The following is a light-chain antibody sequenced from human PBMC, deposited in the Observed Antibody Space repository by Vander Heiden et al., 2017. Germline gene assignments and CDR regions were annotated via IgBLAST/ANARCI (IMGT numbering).Light chain of an antibody. CDR2: EVR. Sequence: QSALTQPASVSGSPGQSITLSCTGTSSDVGGYNYVSWYQQHPGKAPKFMIDEVRNRPSGVSNRFSGSKSGNMASLTISGLQAEDEADYYCSSYTSSFTYVFGPGTKITVL. V-gene: IGLV2-14*01. J-gene: IGLJ1*01. CDR1: SSDVGGYNY. CDR3: SSYTSSFTYV.